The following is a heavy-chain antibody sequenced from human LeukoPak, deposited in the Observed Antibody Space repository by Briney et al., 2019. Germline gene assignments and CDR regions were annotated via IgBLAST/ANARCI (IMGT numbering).Heavy chain of an antibody. CDR2: INHSGST. J-gene: IGHJ4*02. D-gene: IGHD6-19*01. V-gene: IGHV4-34*01. Sequence: SETLSPTCAVYGGSFSGYYWSWIRQPPGKGLEWIGEINHSGSTNYNPSLKSRVTISVDTSKNQFSLKLSSVTAADTAVYYCAHDPYSSGWYGLWYWGQGTLVTVSS. CDR3: AHDPYSSGWYGLWY. CDR1: GGSFSGYY.